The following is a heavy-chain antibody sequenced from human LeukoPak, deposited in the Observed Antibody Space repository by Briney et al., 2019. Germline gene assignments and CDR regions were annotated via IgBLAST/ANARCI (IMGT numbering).Heavy chain of an antibody. Sequence: SGTLSLTCAVYGGSFSGYYWSWIRRPPGKGLEWIGEINHSGSTNYNPSLKSRVTISVDTSKNQFSLKLSSVTAADTAAYYCARGRADNNTFDIWGQGTMVTVSS. V-gene: IGHV4-34*01. J-gene: IGHJ3*02. CDR3: ARGRADNNTFDI. CDR1: GGSFSGYY. CDR2: INHSGST. D-gene: IGHD1-14*01.